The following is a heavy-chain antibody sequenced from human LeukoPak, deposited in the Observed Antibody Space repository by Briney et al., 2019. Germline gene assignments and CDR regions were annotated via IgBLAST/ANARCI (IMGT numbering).Heavy chain of an antibody. Sequence: GGSLRLSCAASGFTFSSYVMSWVRQAPGRGLEWVSSISGGGDNTYYADSIKGRFTISRDNSKNTVYLQMNSLRAEDTAVYYCAKDQVGRIADDYWGQGTLVTVSS. CDR1: GFTFSSYV. CDR2: ISGGGDNT. V-gene: IGHV3-23*01. CDR3: AKDQVGRIADDY. D-gene: IGHD6-13*01. J-gene: IGHJ4*02.